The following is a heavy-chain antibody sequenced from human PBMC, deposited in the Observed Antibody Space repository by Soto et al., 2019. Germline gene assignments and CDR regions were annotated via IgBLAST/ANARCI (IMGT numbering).Heavy chain of an antibody. J-gene: IGHJ4*02. CDR3: AREWYSSSGTHFDC. CDR2: MDSGGST. CDR1: GFSVGSNY. V-gene: IGHV3-53*01. D-gene: IGHD6-6*01. Sequence: GGSLRLSCAASGFSVGSNYMTWVRQAPGKGLEWVSLMDSGGSTYYADSVKGRFTISRDNSKNTLYLQMNSLGAEDTAVYHCAREWYSSSGTHFDCWGQGTLVTV.